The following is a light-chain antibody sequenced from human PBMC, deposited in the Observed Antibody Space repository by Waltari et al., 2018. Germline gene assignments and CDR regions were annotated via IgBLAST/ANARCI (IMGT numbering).Light chain of an antibody. J-gene: IGKJ1*01. Sequence: DIVMTHSPATLSVSPGERATLSCRASQSVTTNLALYQQKPGQDPSLLINGTSTRATGIPARFSGSESGTEFTLTISSLQSEDYAVYYCQQYNDWPRTFGQGTKLEIK. CDR2: GTS. CDR3: QQYNDWPRT. CDR1: QSVTTN. V-gene: IGKV3-15*01.